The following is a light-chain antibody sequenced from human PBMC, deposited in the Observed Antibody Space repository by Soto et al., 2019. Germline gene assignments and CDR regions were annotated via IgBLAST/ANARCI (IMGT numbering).Light chain of an antibody. V-gene: IGKV1-27*01. CDR3: QKYNSAP. CDR2: SAS. CDR1: QGISNY. J-gene: IGKJ3*01. Sequence: DIQMTQSPSSLSASVGDRVNITCRESQGISNYLAWYQQKPGKVPKLLIYSASTLQSGVPSRFSGSGSGTDFTLTITCLQPEDVASYYCQKYNSAPIGPGTTVDIK.